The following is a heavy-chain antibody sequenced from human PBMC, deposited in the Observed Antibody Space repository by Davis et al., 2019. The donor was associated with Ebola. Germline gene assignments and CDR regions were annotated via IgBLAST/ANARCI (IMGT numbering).Heavy chain of an antibody. CDR1: GFTFSNVW. CDR2: IKSKPDGGTT. V-gene: IGHV3-15*01. D-gene: IGHD4-23*01. CDR3: TTRIMYGGNSEFV. Sequence: PGGSLRLSCAASGFTFSNVWMAWVRLAPGKGLEWIGRIKSKPDGGTTDYAAPVKGRFTISRDDSKNTLYLQMNSLKTEDTAVYYCTTRIMYGGNSEFVWGQGTLVTVSS. J-gene: IGHJ4*02.